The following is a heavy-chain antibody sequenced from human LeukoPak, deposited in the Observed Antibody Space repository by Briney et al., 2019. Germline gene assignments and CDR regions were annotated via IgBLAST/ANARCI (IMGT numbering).Heavy chain of an antibody. J-gene: IGHJ4*02. CDR1: GYTFTGYY. D-gene: IGHD6-13*01. Sequence: ASVKVSCKASGYTFTGYYMHWVRQAPGQGLEWMGWINPNGGGTNYAQKFQGRVTMTRDTSISTAYMELSRLRSDDTAVYYCARASSSQGDIDYWGQGTLVTVSS. V-gene: IGHV1-2*02. CDR2: INPNGGGT. CDR3: ARASSSQGDIDY.